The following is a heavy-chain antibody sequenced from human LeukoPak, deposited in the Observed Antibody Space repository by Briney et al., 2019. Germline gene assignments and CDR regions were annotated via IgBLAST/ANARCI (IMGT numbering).Heavy chain of an antibody. J-gene: IGHJ4*02. Sequence: GGSLRLSCSASGFTFSNYAMHWVRQAPGKGLEYVSGISSNGDNTYYADSVKGRFTISRDNSKNTLYLQMNSLRAEDTAVYYCAKGTPADRGYCSGGSCYSAGYFDYWGQGTLVTVSS. CDR2: ISSNGDNT. V-gene: IGHV3-64*04. CDR3: AKGTPADRGYCSGGSCYSAGYFDY. D-gene: IGHD2-15*01. CDR1: GFTFSNYA.